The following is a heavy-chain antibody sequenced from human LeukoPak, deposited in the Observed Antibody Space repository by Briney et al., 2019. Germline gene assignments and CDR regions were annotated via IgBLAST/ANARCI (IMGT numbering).Heavy chain of an antibody. CDR1: GYTFTGYY. Sequence: GASVKVSCKASGYTFTGYYMHWVRHAPGQGLEWMGWINPNSGGTNYEQKFQSRVTMTRDTTISTAYMELSRLRSDDTAVYYCARVAGRPLSSLGYWGQGTLVTVSS. J-gene: IGHJ4*02. CDR3: ARVAGRPLSSLGY. V-gene: IGHV1-2*02. D-gene: IGHD6-19*01. CDR2: INPNSGGT.